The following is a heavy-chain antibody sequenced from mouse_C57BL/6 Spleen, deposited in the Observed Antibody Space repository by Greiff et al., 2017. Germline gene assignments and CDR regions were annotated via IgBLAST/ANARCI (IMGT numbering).Heavy chain of an antibody. D-gene: IGHD1-1*02. CDR3: ARREVYGYYAMDY. J-gene: IGHJ4*01. V-gene: IGHV2-9-1*01. CDR2: IWTGGGT. Sequence: VQGVESGPGLVAPSQSLSITCTVSGFSLTSYAISWVRQPPGKGLEWLGVIWTGGGTNYNSALKSRLSISKDNSKSQVFLKMNSLQTDDTARYYCARREVYGYYAMDYWGQGTSVTVSS. CDR1: GFSLTSYA.